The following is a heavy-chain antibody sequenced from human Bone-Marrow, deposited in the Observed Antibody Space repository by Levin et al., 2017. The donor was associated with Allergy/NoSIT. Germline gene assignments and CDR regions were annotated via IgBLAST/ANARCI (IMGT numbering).Heavy chain of an antibody. CDR2: ISYSGGST. Sequence: GESLKISCAASGFTFSSYAMSWVRQAPGKGLEWVSAISYSGGSTYYADSVKGRFTISRDNSKNTLYLQMNSLRAEDTAVYYCAKDSQEYSSGWYWVDYWGQGTLVTVSS. J-gene: IGHJ4*02. CDR3: AKDSQEYSSGWYWVDY. CDR1: GFTFSSYA. V-gene: IGHV3-23*01. D-gene: IGHD6-19*01.